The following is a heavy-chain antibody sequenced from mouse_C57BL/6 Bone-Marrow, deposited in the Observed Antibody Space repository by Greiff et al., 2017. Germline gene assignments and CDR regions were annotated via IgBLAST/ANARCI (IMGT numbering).Heavy chain of an antibody. V-gene: IGHV14-4*01. J-gene: IGHJ4*01. CDR1: GFNIKDDY. CDR3: TTWDYYYGSSYGNAMDY. D-gene: IGHD1-1*01. CDR2: IDPENGDT. Sequence: EVKLVESGAELVRPGASVKLSCTASGFNIKDDYMHWVKQRPEQGLEWIGWIDPENGDTEYASKFQGKATITADTSSNTAYLQLSSLTSEDTAVYYCTTWDYYYGSSYGNAMDYWGQGTSVTVSS.